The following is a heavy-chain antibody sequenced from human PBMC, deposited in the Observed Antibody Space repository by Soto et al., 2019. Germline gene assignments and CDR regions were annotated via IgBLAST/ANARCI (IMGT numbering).Heavy chain of an antibody. Sequence: ASVKVSCKASGYTFTSYAMHWVRQAPGQRLEWMGWINAGNGNTKYSQKFQGRVTITRDTSASTAYMELSSLRSEDTAVYYCARGAMNYDFWSGPDYWGQGTLVTVSS. CDR1: GYTFTSYA. CDR3: ARGAMNYDFWSGPDY. CDR2: INAGNGNT. J-gene: IGHJ4*02. V-gene: IGHV1-3*01. D-gene: IGHD3-3*01.